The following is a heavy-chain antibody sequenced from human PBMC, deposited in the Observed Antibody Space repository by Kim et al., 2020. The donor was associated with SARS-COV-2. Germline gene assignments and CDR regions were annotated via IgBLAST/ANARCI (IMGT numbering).Heavy chain of an antibody. CDR3: AKSYYDFWSGYAAGFDY. CDR2: ISAYNGNT. Sequence: ASVKVSCKASGYTFTSYGISWVRQAPGQGLEWMGWISAYNGNTNYAQKLQGRVTMTTDTSTSTAYMELRSLRSDDTAVYYCAKSYYDFWSGYAAGFDYWGQGTLVTVSS. D-gene: IGHD3-3*01. J-gene: IGHJ4*02. V-gene: IGHV1-18*01. CDR1: GYTFTSYG.